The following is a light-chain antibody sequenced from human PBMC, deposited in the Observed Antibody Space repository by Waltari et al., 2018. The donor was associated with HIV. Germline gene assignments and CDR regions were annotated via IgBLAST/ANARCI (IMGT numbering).Light chain of an antibody. CDR1: SSNLGSNT. V-gene: IGLV1-44*01. J-gene: IGLJ3*02. Sequence: QSVLNQSPSASGTPGQRVITSCSGSSSNLGSNTVPWYQQFPGTAPKLLIYSYGQRPSGVPERFSGSKSATSASLAISGLRSEDEADYYCATWDDSLNAWVFGGGTKLTVL. CDR2: SYG. CDR3: ATWDDSLNAWV.